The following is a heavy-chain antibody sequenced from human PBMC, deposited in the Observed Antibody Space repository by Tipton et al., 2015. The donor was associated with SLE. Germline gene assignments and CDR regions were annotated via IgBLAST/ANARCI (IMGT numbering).Heavy chain of an antibody. Sequence: GSLRLSCAVSGGSINSYNWWTWVRQPPGKGLEWIGEIYHSGTTNYNPSLKSRITISLDKSNNHFSLRLSSLTAADTAVYYCARGPDYSNYYFHRMDVWGQGTTVTVSS. CDR1: GGSINSYNW. D-gene: IGHD4-11*01. J-gene: IGHJ6*02. CDR2: IYHSGTT. V-gene: IGHV4-4*02. CDR3: ARGPDYSNYYFHRMDV.